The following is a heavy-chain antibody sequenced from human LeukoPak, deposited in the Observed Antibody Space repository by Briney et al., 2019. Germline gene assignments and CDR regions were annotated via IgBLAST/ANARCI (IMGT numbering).Heavy chain of an antibody. D-gene: IGHD3-3*01. CDR2: INTNSGGT. Sequence: ASVKVSCKASGYTFTGYYMHWVRQAPGQGLEWMGWINTNSGGTNYAQKFQGRVTMTRDTSISTAYMELSRLRSDDTAVYYCARDLDYDFWSGYHPFDYWGQGTLVTVSS. CDR1: GYTFTGYY. J-gene: IGHJ4*02. V-gene: IGHV1-2*02. CDR3: ARDLDYDFWSGYHPFDY.